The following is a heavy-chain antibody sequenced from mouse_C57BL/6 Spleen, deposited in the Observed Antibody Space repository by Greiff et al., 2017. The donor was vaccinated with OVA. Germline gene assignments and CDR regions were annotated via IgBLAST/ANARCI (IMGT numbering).Heavy chain of an antibody. Sequence: EVKLQQSGAELVRPGASVKLSCTASGFNIKDYYMHWVKQRPEQGLEWIGRIDPEDGDTEYAPKFQGKATMTADTSSNTAYLQLSSLTSEDPAVYYCTHYYYGSRNWDFDVWGTGTTVTVSS. CDR2: IDPEDGDT. CDR3: THYYYGSRNWDFDV. D-gene: IGHD1-1*01. CDR1: GFNIKDYY. J-gene: IGHJ1*03. V-gene: IGHV14-1*01.